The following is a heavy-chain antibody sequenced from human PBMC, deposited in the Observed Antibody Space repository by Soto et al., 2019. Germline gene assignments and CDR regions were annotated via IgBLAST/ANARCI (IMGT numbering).Heavy chain of an antibody. Sequence: PSETLSLTCTVSGGSISRSSYYWGWVRQPPGKGLEWIGTIYYSGSTYYNPSLQSRVTISTDMSKNHFFLNLNSVTAADTAVYFCVRPSGFSGGWFDPWGQGNLVTVSS. V-gene: IGHV4-39*02. CDR3: VRPSGFSGGWFDP. CDR2: IYYSGST. CDR1: GGSISRSSYY. D-gene: IGHD3-16*01. J-gene: IGHJ5*02.